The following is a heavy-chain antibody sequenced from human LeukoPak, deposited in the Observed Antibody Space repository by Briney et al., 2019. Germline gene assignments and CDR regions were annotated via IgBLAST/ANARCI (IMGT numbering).Heavy chain of an antibody. V-gene: IGHV3-30*18. Sequence: PGGSLRLSCAASGFTFSSYGMHWVRQAPGKGLEWVAVISYDGSNKYYADSVKGRFTISRDNSKNTLYLQMNSLRAEDTAVYYCAKDCERWLQFMGDYWGQGTLVTVSS. CDR3: AKDCERWLQFMGDY. J-gene: IGHJ4*02. D-gene: IGHD5-24*01. CDR2: ISYDGSNK. CDR1: GFTFSSYG.